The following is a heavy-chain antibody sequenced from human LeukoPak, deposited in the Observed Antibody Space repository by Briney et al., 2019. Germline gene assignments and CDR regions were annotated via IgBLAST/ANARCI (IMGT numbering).Heavy chain of an antibody. CDR2: ISESGSGT. Sequence: GGSLRLSCAVSGLTFSRYAMSWVRQAPGKGLEWVSAISESGSGTYYADSVKGRFTISRDNSKNTLYLQMNSLRAEDTAVYYCAKSLGPSSGWYGGFDYWGQGTLVTVSS. J-gene: IGHJ4*02. V-gene: IGHV3-23*01. D-gene: IGHD6-19*01. CDR1: GLTFSRYA. CDR3: AKSLGPSSGWYGGFDY.